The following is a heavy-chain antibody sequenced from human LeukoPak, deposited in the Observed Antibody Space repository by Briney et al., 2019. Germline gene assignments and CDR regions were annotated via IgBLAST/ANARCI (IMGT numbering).Heavy chain of an antibody. CDR2: IYHSGST. Sequence: SETLSLTCTVSGYSISSGYYWGWIRPPPGKGLEWIGNIYHSGSTYYNPSLKRRVTISVDTSKNQFSLKLSSVTAADTAVYYCARDSPEGYYWGQGTLVTVSS. CDR1: GYSISSGYY. CDR3: ARDSPEGYY. J-gene: IGHJ4*02. D-gene: IGHD2-2*01. V-gene: IGHV4-38-2*02.